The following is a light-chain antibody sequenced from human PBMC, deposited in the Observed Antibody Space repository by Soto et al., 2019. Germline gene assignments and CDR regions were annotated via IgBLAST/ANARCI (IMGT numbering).Light chain of an antibody. CDR2: NNN. Sequence: QSALTQPPSASGTPGQRVTISCSGSSSNIGSNSVSWYQQLPGTAPKLLIYNNNQRPSGVPDRFSGSKSGTSASLAISGLQSEDEADYYCAAWDDSLNGVVFGGGTQLTVL. CDR1: SSNIGSNS. V-gene: IGLV1-44*01. J-gene: IGLJ2*01. CDR3: AAWDDSLNGVV.